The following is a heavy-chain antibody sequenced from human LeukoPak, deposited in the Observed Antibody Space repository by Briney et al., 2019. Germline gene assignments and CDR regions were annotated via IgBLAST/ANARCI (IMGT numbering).Heavy chain of an antibody. CDR1: GFTFSSYW. D-gene: IGHD5-12*01. CDR3: ATMVPLIVATIYFDY. Sequence: QTGGSLRLSCAASGFTFSSYWMSWVRQAPGKGLEWVANIKQDGSEKYYVDSVKGRFTISRDNAKNSLYLQMNSLRAEDTAVYYCATMVPLIVATIYFDYWGQGTLVTVSS. CDR2: IKQDGSEK. V-gene: IGHV3-7*01. J-gene: IGHJ4*02.